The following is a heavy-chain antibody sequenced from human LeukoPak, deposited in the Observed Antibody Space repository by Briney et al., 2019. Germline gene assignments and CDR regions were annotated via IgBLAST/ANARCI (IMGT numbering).Heavy chain of an antibody. Sequence: GGSLRLSCAASGFTFINYAMTWVRQAPGKGLEWVSAISGSGGSTYYADSVKGRFTISRDNAKNSLYLQMNSLRAEDTAVYYCATGFSVVVPAAIPEYFQHWGQGTLVTVSS. D-gene: IGHD2-2*02. CDR1: GFTFINYA. CDR3: ATGFSVVVPAAIPEYFQH. J-gene: IGHJ1*01. V-gene: IGHV3-23*01. CDR2: ISGSGGST.